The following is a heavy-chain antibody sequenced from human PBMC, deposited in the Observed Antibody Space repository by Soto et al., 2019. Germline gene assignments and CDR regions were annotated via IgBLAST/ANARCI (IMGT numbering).Heavy chain of an antibody. J-gene: IGHJ5*02. Sequence: SETRALTCTVSDGSISSYYWSWIRQPPGKRLEWIGCIYVSGSTYSNPSLKSRVTMSVDTSKNQVSLKLTSVTAADTAVYYCPRGAPRVQWFDPWGLGTLVTVSS. CDR1: DGSISSYY. V-gene: IGHV4-4*07. CDR3: PRGAPRVQWFDP. CDR2: IYVSGST.